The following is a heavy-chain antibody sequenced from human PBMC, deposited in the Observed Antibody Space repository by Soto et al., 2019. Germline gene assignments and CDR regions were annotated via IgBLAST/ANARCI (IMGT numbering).Heavy chain of an antibody. J-gene: IGHJ6*02. D-gene: IGHD2-15*01. V-gene: IGHV4-4*02. Sequence: QVQLQESGPGLVKTSGTLSLSCAVSGGSVSSTDWWTWVRQPPGKGLERIGEVDHSGNTNYKPTLKGRVTKSVDKSRNRFSLKSNSASAADTAVYYCARAWWYERYYYYGVDVWGPGTTVTVSS. CDR3: ARAWWYERYYYYGVDV. CDR2: VDHSGNT. CDR1: GGSVSSTDW.